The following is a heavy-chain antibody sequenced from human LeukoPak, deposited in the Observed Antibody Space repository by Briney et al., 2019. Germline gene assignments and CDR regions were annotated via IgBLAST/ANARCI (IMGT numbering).Heavy chain of an antibody. V-gene: IGHV3-66*01. D-gene: IGHD1-14*01. CDR1: GFTLSSTY. CDR2: IYGGTST. Sequence: GGSLRLSCAGSGFTLSSTYMSWVRQAPGKGLEWVSIIYGGTSTYNADYVKGRFTISRDDSRNTLYLQMSSLRAEDTAVYYCASRYEGASYFYYGMDVWGQGTTVTVSS. J-gene: IGHJ6*02. CDR3: ASRYEGASYFYYGMDV.